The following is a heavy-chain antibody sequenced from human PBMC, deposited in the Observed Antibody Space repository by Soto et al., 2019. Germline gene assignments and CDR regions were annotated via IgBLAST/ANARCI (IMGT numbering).Heavy chain of an antibody. V-gene: IGHV4-61*01. CDR3: ARQSTVPHTLDY. CDR1: GGSVSSGSYY. D-gene: IGHD2-2*02. CDR2: IYYTGGT. J-gene: IGHJ4*02. Sequence: SETLSLTCSVSGGSVSSGSYYWSWIRQPPGKGLEWIGHIYYTGGTNYNPSLKSRVTISVDTSTNQFSLKLSSVTAADTAVYYCARQSTVPHTLDYWGQGTLVTVSS.